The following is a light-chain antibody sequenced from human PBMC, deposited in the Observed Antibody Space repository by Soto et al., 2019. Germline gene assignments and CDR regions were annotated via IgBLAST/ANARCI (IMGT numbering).Light chain of an antibody. V-gene: IGKV3-15*01. Sequence: DIVMTQSPAPLSVSPGERATLSCMASQSVSSNLAWYQQKPGQAPRLLIYGASTRATAIPARFSGSGSGTECTLTISSLQSEDFAVYYCQQYNNWPVTLGQGTKVDIK. CDR1: QSVSSN. CDR3: QQYNNWPVT. J-gene: IGKJ1*01. CDR2: GAS.